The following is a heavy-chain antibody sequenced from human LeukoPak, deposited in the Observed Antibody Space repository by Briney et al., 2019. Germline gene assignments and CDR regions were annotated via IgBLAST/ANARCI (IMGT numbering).Heavy chain of an antibody. CDR3: ARASLVEWLPTTYFDY. CDR2: IYHSGST. CDR1: GYSISGGYY. J-gene: IGHJ4*02. V-gene: IGHV4-38-2*02. D-gene: IGHD3-3*01. Sequence: SETLSLTCTVSGYSISGGYYWGWIRQPPGKGLEWIGSIYHSGSTYYNPSLKSRVTISVDTSKNQFSLKLSSVTAADTAVYYCARASLVEWLPTTYFDYWGQGTLVTVSS.